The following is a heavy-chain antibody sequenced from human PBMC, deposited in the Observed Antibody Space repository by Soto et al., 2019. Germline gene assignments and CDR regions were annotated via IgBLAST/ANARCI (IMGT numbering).Heavy chain of an antibody. V-gene: IGHV1-8*01. CDR1: GYTFTTYD. D-gene: IGHD6-25*01. CDR3: ARRKERSGPHYFDY. J-gene: IGHJ4*02. Sequence: KVSCKASGYTFTTYDIYWVRQATGQGLEWMGWMNPYSGNTGYAQKFQGRVTVTRNTSISTVYMELSGLRPDDTAVYYCARRKERSGPHYFDYWGQGTLVTVSS. CDR2: MNPYSGNT.